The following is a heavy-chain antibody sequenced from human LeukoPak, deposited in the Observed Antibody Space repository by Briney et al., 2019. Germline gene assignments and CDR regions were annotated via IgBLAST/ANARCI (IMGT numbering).Heavy chain of an antibody. J-gene: IGHJ4*02. V-gene: IGHV3-30*02. D-gene: IGHD3-10*01. CDR1: GFTFSSHG. CDR2: IRYDGSIK. Sequence: GGSLRLSCAASGFTFSSHGMHWVRQAPGKGLEWVAFIRYDGSIKYYADSVKGRFTISRDNSKNTLFLQMNSLRAEDTAVYYCATFFGPRDFDYWGQGTLVTVSS. CDR3: ATFFGPRDFDY.